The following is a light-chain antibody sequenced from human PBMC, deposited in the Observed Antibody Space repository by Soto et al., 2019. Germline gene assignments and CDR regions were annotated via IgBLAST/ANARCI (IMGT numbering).Light chain of an antibody. CDR2: DVS. J-gene: IGKJ1*01. CDR1: ESIRSHN. CDR3: QQYGFSPQT. V-gene: IGKV3-20*01. Sequence: VLTQYPDSLSLSPGQKVTLSCRASESIRSHNLAWYQQQPGQPPRLLLYDVSTRATGLPDRFSGSGSATDFTLTLSRLDPEDSAVYYCQQYGFSPQTFGQGTKV.